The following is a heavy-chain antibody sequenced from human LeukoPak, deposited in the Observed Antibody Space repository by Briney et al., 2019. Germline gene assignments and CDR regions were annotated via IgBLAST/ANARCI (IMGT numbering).Heavy chain of an antibody. Sequence: GGSLRLSCAASGFTFSSYSMNWVRQAPGKGLEWVSSISSGSSYIYYADSVKGRFTISRDNAKNSLYLQMNSLRAEDTAVYYCAREHAIAAAGPKGDWFDPWGQGTLVTVSS. J-gene: IGHJ5*02. CDR3: AREHAIAAAGPKGDWFDP. CDR2: ISSGSSYI. CDR1: GFTFSSYS. D-gene: IGHD6-13*01. V-gene: IGHV3-21*01.